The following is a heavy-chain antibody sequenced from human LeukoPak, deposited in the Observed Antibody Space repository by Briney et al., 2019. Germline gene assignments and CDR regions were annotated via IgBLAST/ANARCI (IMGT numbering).Heavy chain of an antibody. V-gene: IGHV3-23*01. D-gene: IGHD1-26*01. Sequence: GGSLRLSCAASGFTFSSYAMSWVRQAPGKGLDWVSAISGSGGSTYYADSVKGRFTISRDNSKNTLYLQMNSLRAEDTAVYYCAKGVGANNRGSFDYWGQGTLVTVSS. J-gene: IGHJ4*02. CDR3: AKGVGANNRGSFDY. CDR2: ISGSGGST. CDR1: GFTFSSYA.